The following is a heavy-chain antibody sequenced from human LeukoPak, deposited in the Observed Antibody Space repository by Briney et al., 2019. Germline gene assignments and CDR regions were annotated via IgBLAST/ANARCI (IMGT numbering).Heavy chain of an antibody. D-gene: IGHD2-21*02. V-gene: IGHV1-46*01. CDR2: INPSGGST. J-gene: IGHJ5*02. Sequence: ASVKVSCKASGYTFTSYYLHWVRQAPGQGLERMGIINPSGGSTSYAQKFQGRVTMTRDTSTSTVYMELSSLRSEDTAVYYCARTLTLPNWFDPWGQGTLVTVSS. CDR3: ARTLTLPNWFDP. CDR1: GYTFTSYY.